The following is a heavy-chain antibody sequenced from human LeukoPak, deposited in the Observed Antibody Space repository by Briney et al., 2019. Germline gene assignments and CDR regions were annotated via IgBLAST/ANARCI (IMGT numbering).Heavy chain of an antibody. CDR1: GGTFSSYA. J-gene: IGHJ4*02. Sequence: SVKVSCKASGGTFSSYAISWVRQAPGQGLEWMGRIIPIFGIANYAQKFQGRVTITADKSTSTAYMELSSLRSGDTAVYYCAREEAARPFDYWGQGTLVTVSS. CDR2: IIPIFGIA. D-gene: IGHD6-6*01. V-gene: IGHV1-69*04. CDR3: AREEAARPFDY.